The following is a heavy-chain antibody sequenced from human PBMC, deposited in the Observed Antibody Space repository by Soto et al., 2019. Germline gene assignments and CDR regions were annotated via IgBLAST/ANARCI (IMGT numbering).Heavy chain of an antibody. V-gene: IGHV1-69*13. CDR1: GGTFGSQG. Sequence: SVKVSCKASGGTFGSQGIAWVRQAPGQGLEWMGGVIAMLGTPTYAKKVQGRATISADESLTSSYLELRSLRSEDTGVYFCARGAMANFDYWGQGTVVTVSS. D-gene: IGHD5-18*01. CDR2: VIAMLGTP. J-gene: IGHJ4*02. CDR3: ARGAMANFDY.